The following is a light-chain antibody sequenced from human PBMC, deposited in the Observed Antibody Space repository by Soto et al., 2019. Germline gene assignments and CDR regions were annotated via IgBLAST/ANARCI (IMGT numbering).Light chain of an antibody. CDR3: MQALQTPWT. CDR1: QSLLHSNGYTY. J-gene: IGKJ1*01. CDR2: LGS. V-gene: IGKV2-28*01. Sequence: DIVMTQSPLSLPVTPGESASISCRSSQSLLHSNGYTYLDWYLQKPGQSPQLLIYLGSNRASGVPDMFSGSGSGTDFTLKISRVEAEDVGVYYCMQALQTPWTFGQGTKVEIK.